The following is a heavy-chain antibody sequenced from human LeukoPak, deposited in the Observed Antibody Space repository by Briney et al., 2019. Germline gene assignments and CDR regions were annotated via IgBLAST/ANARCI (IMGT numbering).Heavy chain of an antibody. Sequence: ASVKVSCKASGYTFTGYYMHWVRQAPGQGLEWMEWINPNSGGTNYAQKFQGRVTMTRDTSISTAYMELSRLRSDDTAVYYCARVTTVTANCFDPWGQGTLVTVSS. CDR1: GYTFTGYY. CDR3: ARVTTVTANCFDP. D-gene: IGHD4-11*01. J-gene: IGHJ5*02. CDR2: INPNSGGT. V-gene: IGHV1-2*02.